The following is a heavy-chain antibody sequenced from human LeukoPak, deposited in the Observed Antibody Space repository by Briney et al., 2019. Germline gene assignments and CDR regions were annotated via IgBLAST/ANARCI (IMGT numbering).Heavy chain of an antibody. CDR1: GFTFSSYG. J-gene: IGHJ4*02. Sequence: GGSLRLSCAASGFTFSSYGMHWVRQAPGKGLEWVAFIRYDGSNKYYADSVKGRFTISRDNSKNTLYLQMNSLRAEDTAVYYCAKPIVPAAKGGGYYFDYWGRGTLVTVSS. V-gene: IGHV3-30*02. CDR2: IRYDGSNK. D-gene: IGHD2-2*01. CDR3: AKPIVPAAKGGGYYFDY.